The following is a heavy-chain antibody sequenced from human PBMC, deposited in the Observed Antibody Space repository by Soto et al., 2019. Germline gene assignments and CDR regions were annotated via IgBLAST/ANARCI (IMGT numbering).Heavy chain of an antibody. Sequence: PGGSLRLSCAASGFTFNQYWMSWVRQAPGKGLEWVANIKQNGGKADYADSVKGRLTISRDNAKNSLYLQMNSLRAEDTALYYCAKTVGATYFDYWGQGTLVTVSS. CDR3: AKTVGATYFDY. D-gene: IGHD1-26*01. CDR1: GFTFNQYW. V-gene: IGHV3-7*03. J-gene: IGHJ4*02. CDR2: IKQNGGKA.